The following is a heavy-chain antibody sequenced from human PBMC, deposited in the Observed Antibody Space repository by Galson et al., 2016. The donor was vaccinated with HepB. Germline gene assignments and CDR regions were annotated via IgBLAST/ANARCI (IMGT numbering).Heavy chain of an antibody. CDR3: AKGYGYFDY. Sequence: GLEWVSVISGSGGSTFYADSVKGRFTISRDNSKNTLYLQMNSLRAEDTAVYYCAKGYGYFDYWGQGTLVTVSS. V-gene: IGHV3-23*01. CDR2: ISGSGGST. J-gene: IGHJ4*02. D-gene: IGHD3-22*01.